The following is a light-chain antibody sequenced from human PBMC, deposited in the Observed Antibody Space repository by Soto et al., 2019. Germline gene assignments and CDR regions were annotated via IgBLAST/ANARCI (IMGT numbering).Light chain of an antibody. V-gene: IGKV3-15*01. CDR1: QSVASH. J-gene: IGKJ5*01. Sequence: EIVMTQSPATLSVSPGESATLSCRASQSVASHLAWYQQKPGQAPRLLIFGASVRATGIPARFSGSGSGTEFVLTIDSLQSEDFVVYYCHQYNDWPSITFGQGTRLEI. CDR3: HQYNDWPSIT. CDR2: GAS.